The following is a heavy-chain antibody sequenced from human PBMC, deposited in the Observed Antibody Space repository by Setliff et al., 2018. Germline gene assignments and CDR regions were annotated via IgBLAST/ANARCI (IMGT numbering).Heavy chain of an antibody. Sequence: ASVKVSCKASGGTFSSYGISWVRQAPGQGLEWMGGTTPIFGSTNYAQKFQDRVTIITDESTSTAYMELRSLRTEDTAVYYCAREGVDTRSSTDYRYYMDVWGKGTTVTSP. V-gene: IGHV1-69*05. D-gene: IGHD5-18*01. CDR2: TTPIFGST. CDR1: GGTFSSYG. J-gene: IGHJ6*03. CDR3: AREGVDTRSSTDYRYYMDV.